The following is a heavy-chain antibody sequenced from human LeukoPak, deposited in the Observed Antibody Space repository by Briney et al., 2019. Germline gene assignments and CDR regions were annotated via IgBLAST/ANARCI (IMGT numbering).Heavy chain of an antibody. CDR1: GDSISNYY. CDR3: ARGTAVAGT. CDR2: IYYSGST. Sequence: TETLSLTCTVSGDSISNYYWSWIRQPPGKGLEWIGYIYYSGSTNYNPSLKSRVTISVDTSKNQFSLRLSSVTAADTAVYYCARGTAVAGTWGQGTLVTVSS. D-gene: IGHD6-19*01. J-gene: IGHJ5*02. V-gene: IGHV4-59*01.